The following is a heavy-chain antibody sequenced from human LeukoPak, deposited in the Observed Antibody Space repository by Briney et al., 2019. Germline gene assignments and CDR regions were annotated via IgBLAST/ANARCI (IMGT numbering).Heavy chain of an antibody. CDR1: GFTFSNAW. Sequence: GGSLRLSCAASGFTFSNAWMNWVRQAPGKGLEWVGRIKSKTDGGTTDYAAPVKGRFTISRDDSKNTLYLQMNSLKTEDTAVYHCTTDLLTAIDAFRDYWGQGTLVTVSS. CDR2: IKSKTDGGTT. J-gene: IGHJ4*02. V-gene: IGHV3-15*07. D-gene: IGHD2-21*02. CDR3: TTDLLTAIDAFRDY.